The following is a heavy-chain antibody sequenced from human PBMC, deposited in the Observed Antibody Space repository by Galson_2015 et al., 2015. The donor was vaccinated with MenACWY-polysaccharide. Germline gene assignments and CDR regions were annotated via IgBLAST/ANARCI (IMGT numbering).Heavy chain of an antibody. CDR2: IYLDDSDT. CDR1: GYSFTSYW. CDR3: TRGDSNYRPDY. V-gene: IGHV5-51*03. D-gene: IGHD4-11*01. J-gene: IGHJ4*02. Sequence: QSGAEVKKPGESLTISCKGSGYSFTSYWIGWVRQTPGKGLEWMAIIYLDDSDTRYSPSFQGQVTISADKSISTAYLQWRSLKASDSAMYYGTRGDSNYRPDYWGRGTLVTVSS.